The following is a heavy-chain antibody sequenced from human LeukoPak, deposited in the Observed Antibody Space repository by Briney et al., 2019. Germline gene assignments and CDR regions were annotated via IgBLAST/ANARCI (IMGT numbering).Heavy chain of an antibody. CDR1: GFTFSNAW. CDR2: IKSKTDGGTT. Sequence: GGSLRLSCAASGFTFSNAWMSWVRQAPGKGLEWVGRIKSKTDGGTTDYAAPVKGRFTTSRDDSKNTLYLQMNSLKTEDTAVYYCTNFTLTKGGFDYWGQGTLVTISS. J-gene: IGHJ4*02. V-gene: IGHV3-15*01. D-gene: IGHD3-22*01. CDR3: TNFTLTKGGFDY.